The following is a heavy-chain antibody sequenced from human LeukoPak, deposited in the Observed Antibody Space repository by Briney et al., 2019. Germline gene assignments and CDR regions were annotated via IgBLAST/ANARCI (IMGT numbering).Heavy chain of an antibody. CDR1: GGSISSYY. V-gene: IGHV4-59*01. J-gene: IGHJ5*02. D-gene: IGHD6-13*01. CDR2: IYYSGNT. Sequence: SETLSLTCIVSGGSISSYYWNWIRQPPGEGLEWIGYIYYSGNTNYNPSLKSRVTISIDTSKNQFSLKVNSVTAADTAVYYCARGVNWIDPWGQGTLVTVSS. CDR3: ARGVNWIDP.